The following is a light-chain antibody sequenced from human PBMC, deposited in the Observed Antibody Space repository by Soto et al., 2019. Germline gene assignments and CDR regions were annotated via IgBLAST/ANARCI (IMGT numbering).Light chain of an antibody. CDR3: SSYAGSNNLL. Sequence: QSALTQPPSASGSPGQSVTISCTGASSDVGGYNYVSWYQQHPGKAPKLMIYEVNKRPSGVPDRFSGSKSGNTASLTVPGLQTEDEGDYYCSSYAGSNNLLFGGGTKLTVL. J-gene: IGLJ2*01. CDR2: EVN. V-gene: IGLV2-8*01. CDR1: SSDVGGYNY.